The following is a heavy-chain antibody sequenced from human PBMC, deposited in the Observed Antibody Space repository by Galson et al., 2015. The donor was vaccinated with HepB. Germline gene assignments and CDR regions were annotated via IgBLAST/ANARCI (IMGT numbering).Heavy chain of an antibody. J-gene: IGHJ4*02. CDR1: G. CDR3: AKDPYLYSALAGTMAGFDY. D-gene: IGHD6-19*01. CDR2: ISYDGSNK. Sequence: GMHWVRQAPGKGLEWVAVISYDGSNKYYADSVRGRFTISRDNSKNTLYLQMNSLRAEDTALYYCAKDPYLYSALAGTMAGFDYWGQGTLVIVSS. V-gene: IGHV3-30*18.